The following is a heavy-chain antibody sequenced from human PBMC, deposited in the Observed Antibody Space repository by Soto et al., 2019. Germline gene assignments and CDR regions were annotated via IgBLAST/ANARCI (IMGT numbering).Heavy chain of an antibody. V-gene: IGHV3-30*03. CDR1: GFTFRNYG. Sequence: QVQLVESGGGVVQPGGSLRLSCAASGFTFRNYGMHWVRQAPSKGLEWVAVISYDGSNKYYADSVKGRFTISRDNSKTTLYLQMNSLTTEDTAVYYCARDWVWFGAHPIDYWGQGTLVTVSS. CDR3: ARDWVWFGAHPIDY. D-gene: IGHD3-10*01. J-gene: IGHJ4*02. CDR2: ISYDGSNK.